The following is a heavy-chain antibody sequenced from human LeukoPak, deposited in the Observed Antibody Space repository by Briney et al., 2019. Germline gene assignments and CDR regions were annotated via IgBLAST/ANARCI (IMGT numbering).Heavy chain of an antibody. V-gene: IGHV4-59*08. D-gene: IGHD3-22*01. CDR1: GGSISSYY. CDR3: ARYYSSGLDY. Sequence: SETLSLTCTVSGGSISSYYWSWIRQPPGKGLEWIGYIYYSGSTSYNPSLKSRVTISVDTSKNQFSLRLSSVTAADTAVYYCARYYSSGLDYWGQGNSVTVSS. CDR2: IYYSGST. J-gene: IGHJ4*02.